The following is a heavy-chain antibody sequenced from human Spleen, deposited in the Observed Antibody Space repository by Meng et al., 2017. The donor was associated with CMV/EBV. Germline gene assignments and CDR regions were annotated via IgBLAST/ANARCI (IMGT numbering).Heavy chain of an antibody. CDR1: GGSIISSNW. CDR2: INHNGNT. Sequence: CGCSGGSIISSNWWTWVRQPPGKGLEWIGEINHNGNTNYNPSLRSRVTISVDKSKNQFSLKVTSITAADTAVYYCARDPGNSPLDYWGQGILVTVSS. J-gene: IGHJ4*02. CDR3: ARDPGNSPLDY. V-gene: IGHV4-4*02. D-gene: IGHD4-23*01.